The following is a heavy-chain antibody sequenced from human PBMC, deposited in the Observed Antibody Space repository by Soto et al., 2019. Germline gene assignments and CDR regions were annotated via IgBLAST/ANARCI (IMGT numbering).Heavy chain of an antibody. CDR1: GGTFSSYT. J-gene: IGHJ4*02. D-gene: IGHD6-13*01. Sequence: QVQLVQSGAEVKKPGSSVKVSCKASGGTFSSYTISWVRQAPGQGLEWMGRIIPILGIANNAQKFQGRITNTTDKSTSTAYMELGSLIAEDTAVHYCATEAPHSIAAASDYWGQGTLVAVSS. CDR3: ATEAPHSIAAASDY. V-gene: IGHV1-69*08. CDR2: IIPILGIA.